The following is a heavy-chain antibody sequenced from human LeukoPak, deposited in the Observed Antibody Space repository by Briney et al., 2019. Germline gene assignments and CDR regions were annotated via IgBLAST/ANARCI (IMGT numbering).Heavy chain of an antibody. V-gene: IGHV1-2*02. D-gene: IGHD3-10*01. CDR2: INPNSGGT. CDR1: GYTFTGYY. J-gene: IGHJ4*02. CDR3: ARDDNYGSGSYYY. Sequence: GASVKVSCKASGYTFTGYYMHWVRQAPGQGLEWMGWINPNSGGTNYAQKFQGRVTMTRDTSISTAYMELSRLRSDDTAVYYCARDDNYGSGSYYYWGQGTLATVSS.